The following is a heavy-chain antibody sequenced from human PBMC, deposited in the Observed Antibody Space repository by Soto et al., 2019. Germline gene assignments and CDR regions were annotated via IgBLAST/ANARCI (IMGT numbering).Heavy chain of an antibody. V-gene: IGHV3-30*18. CDR1: GFTFSTYD. CDR2: VSYDAGYK. CDR3: AKVSISKSSAVTFDS. J-gene: IGHJ4*02. D-gene: IGHD2-15*01. Sequence: QVQLVESGGGMVQPGRSLRLSCTVSGFTFSTYDMHWVRQAPGKGLEWVAVVSYDAGYKNYADSVKCRFTIYRDNSKNTLYLQMNGLRPEDTAVYYCAKVSISKSSAVTFDSWGQGTLVTVSS.